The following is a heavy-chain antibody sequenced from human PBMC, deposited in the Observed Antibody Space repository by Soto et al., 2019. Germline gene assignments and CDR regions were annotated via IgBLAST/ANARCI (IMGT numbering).Heavy chain of an antibody. Sequence: GGSLRLSCAASGFTFSSYAMSWVRQAPGKGLEWVSAIRGSGGSTYYADSVKGRFTISRDNSKNTLYLQMNSLRAEDTAVYYCAKDKGSIAAAGTSGWFDPWGQGTLVTVSS. J-gene: IGHJ5*02. V-gene: IGHV3-23*01. CDR2: IRGSGGST. D-gene: IGHD6-13*01. CDR1: GFTFSSYA. CDR3: AKDKGSIAAAGTSGWFDP.